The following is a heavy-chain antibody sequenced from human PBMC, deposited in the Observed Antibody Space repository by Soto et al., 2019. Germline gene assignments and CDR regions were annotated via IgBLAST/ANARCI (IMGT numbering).Heavy chain of an antibody. Sequence: EVQLVESGGGLVQPGGSLRLSCAASGFTVSNNYMIWFRLPPGKGLEWVSLIYSGGTTYYADSVKGRFTISIDNSKNTLYLQMNSLRVEDTAVYYCARNGWGMATVGMWGPGTLVTVSS. CDR3: ARNGWGMATVGM. D-gene: IGHD4-4*01. J-gene: IGHJ4*02. V-gene: IGHV3-53*01. CDR1: GFTVSNNY. CDR2: IYSGGTT.